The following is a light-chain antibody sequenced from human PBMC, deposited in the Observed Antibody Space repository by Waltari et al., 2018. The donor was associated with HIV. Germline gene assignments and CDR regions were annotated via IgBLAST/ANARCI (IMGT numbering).Light chain of an antibody. V-gene: IGKV1-8*01. CDR2: GAS. CDR1: QDISDY. Sequence: AIRMTQSPSSLSASTGDRVTIPCRGSQDISDYLAWYQQEPGKAPRLLIYGASTLQSGVPIRFSGNGSGTDFTLTIGCLQSEDFATYYCQQYYGFPSTFGQGTRVEIK. J-gene: IGKJ1*01. CDR3: QQYYGFPST.